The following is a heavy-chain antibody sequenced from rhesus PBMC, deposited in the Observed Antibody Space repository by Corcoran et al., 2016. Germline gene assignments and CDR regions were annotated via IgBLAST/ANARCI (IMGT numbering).Heavy chain of an antibody. CDR3: VREGGGRDFDY. J-gene: IGHJ4*01. Sequence: EVQLVESGGGLVQPGVSLRLSCAASGFTFRSPRMNWIRQSPGKRLEWVADINDDGSEKKYGDSGKGRFSISRDNAENSLYLQMNSLRPEDTAVYYWVREGGGRDFDYWGQGVLVTVSS. D-gene: IGHD6-37*01. V-gene: IGHV3S35*01. CDR1: GFTFRSPR. CDR2: INDDGSEK.